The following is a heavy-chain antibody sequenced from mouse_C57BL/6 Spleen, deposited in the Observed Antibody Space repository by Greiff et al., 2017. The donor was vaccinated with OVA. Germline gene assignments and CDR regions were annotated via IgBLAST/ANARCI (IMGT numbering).Heavy chain of an antibody. CDR2: IYPRDGST. D-gene: IGHD1-1*01. CDR3: ARRFDYYGSHFDY. J-gene: IGHJ2*01. Sequence: VQLQQSGPELVKPGASVKLSCKASGYTFTSYDINWVKQRPGQGLEWIGWIYPRDGSTKYNEKFKGKATLTVEPSSSTAYMELHSLTSEDSAVYFCARRFDYYGSHFDYWGQGTTLTVSS. CDR1: GYTFTSYD. V-gene: IGHV1-85*01.